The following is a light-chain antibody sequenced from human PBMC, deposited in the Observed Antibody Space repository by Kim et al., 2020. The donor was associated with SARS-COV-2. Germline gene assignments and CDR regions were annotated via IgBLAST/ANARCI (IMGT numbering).Light chain of an antibody. CDR1: SLRSYY. CDR3: NSRDSSGNHWV. V-gene: IGLV3-19*01. J-gene: IGLJ3*02. Sequence: SSELTQDPAVSVALGQTVRITCQGDSLRSYYASWYQQKPGQAPVLVIYGKNNRPSGIPDRFSGSSSGNTASLTITGAQAVDEADYYCNSRDSSGNHWVFGGGTQLTVL. CDR2: GKN.